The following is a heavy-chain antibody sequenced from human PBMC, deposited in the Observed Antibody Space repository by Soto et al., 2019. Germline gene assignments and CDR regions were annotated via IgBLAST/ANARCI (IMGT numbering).Heavy chain of an antibody. D-gene: IGHD1-1*01. V-gene: IGHV4-59*12. CDR3: ARDARRSIENYYYYYMDV. Sequence: SETLSLTCTVSGGSISSYYWSWIRQPPGKGLEWIGYIYYSGSTNYNPSLKSRVTISVDTSKNQFSLKLSSVTAADTAVYYCARDARRSIENYYYYYMDVWGKGTTVTVSS. J-gene: IGHJ6*03. CDR1: GGSISSYY. CDR2: IYYSGST.